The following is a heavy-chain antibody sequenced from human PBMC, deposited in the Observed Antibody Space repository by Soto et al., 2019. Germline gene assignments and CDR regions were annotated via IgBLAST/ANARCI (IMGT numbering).Heavy chain of an antibody. CDR2: IFYSGST. CDR1: GGSISNGDYH. CDR3: ASGYSGYDPFDY. Sequence: PSETLSLTCTVSGGSISNGDYHWSWIRQLPEKGLEWIGYIFYSGSTYYNPSLKSRVTISVDTSKNQFSLKLSSVTAADTAVYYCASGYSGYDPFDYWGQGTLVTVSS. D-gene: IGHD5-12*01. J-gene: IGHJ4*02. V-gene: IGHV4-30-4*08.